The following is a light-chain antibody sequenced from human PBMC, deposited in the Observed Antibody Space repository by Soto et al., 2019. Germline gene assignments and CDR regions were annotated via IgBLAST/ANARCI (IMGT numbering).Light chain of an antibody. CDR3: QSYDSSLSGYV. Sequence: QSVLTQPPSASGAPGQRVTISCTGSSSNIGAGYDVHWYQQLPGTAPKLLIYGNSNRPSGVPDRFSGSKSGTSASLAITGVLAEDEADYYCQSYDSSLSGYVFGTGTKVTVL. CDR1: SSNIGAGYD. CDR2: GNS. V-gene: IGLV1-40*01. J-gene: IGLJ1*01.